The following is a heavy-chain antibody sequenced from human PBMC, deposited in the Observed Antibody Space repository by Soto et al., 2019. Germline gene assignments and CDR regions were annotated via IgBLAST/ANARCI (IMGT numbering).Heavy chain of an antibody. J-gene: IGHJ6*02. CDR2: INHISGDT. CDR3: ARVRRSPYAMDV. Sequence: QVQLVQSGAEVKKPGASVKVSCKASGYTFTGHYIHWVRQAPGQGLEWMGWINHISGDTEYAQKFQGRVTMTRDTSISTAYMDLRSLISDDTAVYYCARVRRSPYAMDVWGQGTTVTVSS. D-gene: IGHD2-2*01. V-gene: IGHV1-2*02. CDR1: GYTFTGHY.